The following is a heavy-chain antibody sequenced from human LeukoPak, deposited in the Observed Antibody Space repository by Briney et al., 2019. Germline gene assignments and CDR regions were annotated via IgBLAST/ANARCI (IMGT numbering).Heavy chain of an antibody. J-gene: IGHJ4*02. D-gene: IGHD1-26*01. Sequence: PSETLSLTCAVSGYSISSGYYWGWIRQPPGKGLEWIGSIYHSGSIYYNPSLKSRVTISVDTSKNQFSLKLSSVTAADTAVYYCARWVGATTRYFDYWGQGTLVTVSS. CDR3: ARWVGATTRYFDY. CDR2: IYHSGSI. V-gene: IGHV4-38-2*01. CDR1: GYSISSGYY.